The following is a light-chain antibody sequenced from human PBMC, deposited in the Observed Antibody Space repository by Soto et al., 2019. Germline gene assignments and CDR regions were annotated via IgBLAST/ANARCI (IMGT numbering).Light chain of an antibody. V-gene: IGKV1-8*01. Sequence: AIRMTQSPSSFSASTGDRVTITCRASQGISSYLAWYQQKPGKAPKLLIYAASTLQSGVPSRFSGSGSGTDFTLTISCLQSEDCATYYCQQYSSYPRTFGQGTKVEIK. CDR3: QQYSSYPRT. CDR2: AAS. CDR1: QGISSY. J-gene: IGKJ1*01.